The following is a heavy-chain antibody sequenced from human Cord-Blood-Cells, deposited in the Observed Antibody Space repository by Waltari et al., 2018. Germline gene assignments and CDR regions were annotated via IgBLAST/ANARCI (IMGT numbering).Heavy chain of an antibody. CDR3: ARGLNTYYYGMDV. CDR1: GFTFSSYA. J-gene: IGHJ6*02. CDR2: ISYDGSNK. V-gene: IGHV3-30-3*01. Sequence: GFTFSSYAMHWVRQAPGKGLEWVAVISYDGSNKYYADSVKGRFTISRDNSKNTLYLQMNSLRAEDTAVYYCARGLNTYYYGMDVWGQGTTVTVSS.